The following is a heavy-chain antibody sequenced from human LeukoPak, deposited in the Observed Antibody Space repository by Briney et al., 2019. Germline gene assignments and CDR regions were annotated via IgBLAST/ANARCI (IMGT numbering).Heavy chain of an antibody. D-gene: IGHD5-12*01. CDR1: GYTFTGYY. CDR3: ARMGAATIPYYYYYGMDV. CDR2: INPNSGGT. V-gene: IGHV1-2*02. J-gene: IGHJ6*02. Sequence: GASVKVSCKASGYTFTGYYMRWVRQAPGQGLEWMGWINPNSGGTNYAQKFQGRVTMTRDTSISTAYMELSRLRSDDTAVYYCARMGAATIPYYYYYGMDVWGQGTTVTVSS.